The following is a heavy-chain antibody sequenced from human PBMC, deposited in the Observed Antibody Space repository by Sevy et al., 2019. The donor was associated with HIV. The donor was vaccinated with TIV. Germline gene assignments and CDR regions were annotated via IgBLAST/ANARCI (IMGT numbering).Heavy chain of an antibody. J-gene: IGHJ4*02. Sequence: ASVKVSCKASGYTFTNYEINWVRQATGQGLEWMGWMNPNSGKTGYAPQFHGRVTMTRNTSLNIAYMELSSLRSDDTAVYYCARDEQRRNYYGSGNMGHWGQGTLVTVSS. V-gene: IGHV1-8*01. CDR2: MNPNSGKT. D-gene: IGHD3-10*01. CDR1: GYTFTNYE. CDR3: ARDEQRRNYYGSGNMGH.